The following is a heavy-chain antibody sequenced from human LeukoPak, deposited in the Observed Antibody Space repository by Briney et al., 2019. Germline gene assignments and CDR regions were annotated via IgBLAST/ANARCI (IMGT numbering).Heavy chain of an antibody. CDR1: GYTFTGYY. D-gene: IGHD6-13*01. Sequence: ASVKVSCKASGYTFTGYYMHWVRQAPGQGLEWMGWINPNSGGTNYAQKFQGRVTMTRDTSISTAYMELSRLRSDDTAVYYCARAGIAAAAGGGGYYYYYGMDVWGQGTTVTVSS. V-gene: IGHV1-2*02. J-gene: IGHJ6*02. CDR3: ARAGIAAAAGGGGYYYYYGMDV. CDR2: INPNSGGT.